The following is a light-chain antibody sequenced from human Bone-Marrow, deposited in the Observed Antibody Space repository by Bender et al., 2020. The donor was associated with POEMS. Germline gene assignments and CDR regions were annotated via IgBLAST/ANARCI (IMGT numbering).Light chain of an antibody. Sequence: QSALTQPASVSGSPGQSITISCTGTSSDVGSYNLVSWDQQRPGKAPKLVISGDTQRPSGIPERFSGSNSGNTATLTIRGTQAMDEADYYCQAWDNSTAIFGGGTKLTVL. CDR2: GDT. CDR1: SSDVGSYNL. V-gene: IGLV2-14*02. J-gene: IGLJ2*01. CDR3: QAWDNSTAI.